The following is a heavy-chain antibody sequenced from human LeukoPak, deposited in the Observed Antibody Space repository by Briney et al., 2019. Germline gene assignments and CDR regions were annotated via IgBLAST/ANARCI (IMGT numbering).Heavy chain of an antibody. D-gene: IGHD3-22*01. CDR3: ARKDYDSSGYFDY. Sequence: SETLSLTCTVSGGSISSYYWSWIRQPPGKGLEWIGYIYYSGSTNYNPSLKSRVTISVDTSKNQFSLKLSSVTAADTAVYYCARKDYDSSGYFDYWGQGTLVTVSS. V-gene: IGHV4-59*01. CDR2: IYYSGST. J-gene: IGHJ4*02. CDR1: GGSISSYY.